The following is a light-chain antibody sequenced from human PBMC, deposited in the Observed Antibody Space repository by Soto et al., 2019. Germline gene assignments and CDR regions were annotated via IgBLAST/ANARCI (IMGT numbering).Light chain of an antibody. V-gene: IGKV1-39*01. Sequence: DLQMTQSPSSLSACVGDRVTMTCRASQSISIYLNWYQQKPGKAPKRLIDAATSLQSGVPSRFSGSESATDFTLTISSLQPEDFATYYCQQSYSTPRTFGQGTTVEI. J-gene: IGKJ1*01. CDR1: QSISIY. CDR2: AAT. CDR3: QQSYSTPRT.